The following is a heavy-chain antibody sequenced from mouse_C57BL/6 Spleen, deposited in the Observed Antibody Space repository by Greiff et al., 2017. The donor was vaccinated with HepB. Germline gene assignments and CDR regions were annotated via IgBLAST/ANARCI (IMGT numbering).Heavy chain of an antibody. CDR2: IYPGDGDT. J-gene: IGHJ2*01. CDR3: ARYGTVVGFDY. V-gene: IGHV1-82*01. Sequence: VQLQESGPELVKPGASVKISCKASGYAFSSSWMNWVKQRPGKGLEWIGRIYPGDGDTNYNGKFKGKATLTADKSSSTAYMQLSSLTSEDSAVYFCARYGTVVGFDYWGQGTTLTVSS. CDR1: GYAFSSSW. D-gene: IGHD1-1*01.